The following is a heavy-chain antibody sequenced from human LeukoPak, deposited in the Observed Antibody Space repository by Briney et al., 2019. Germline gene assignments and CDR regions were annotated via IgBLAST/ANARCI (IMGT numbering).Heavy chain of an antibody. V-gene: IGHV1-2*06. CDR1: GYTFTAYH. J-gene: IGHJ4*02. Sequence: ASVKVSCKASGYTFTAYHLHWVRQAPGQGLEWMGRINPNSDGTNYAQKFQGRVTITRDTSINTAYVELDNLRSDGTAVYYCARDSSDYYTPPVYWGQGTLVTVST. D-gene: IGHD3-22*01. CDR2: INPNSDGT. CDR3: ARDSSDYYTPPVY.